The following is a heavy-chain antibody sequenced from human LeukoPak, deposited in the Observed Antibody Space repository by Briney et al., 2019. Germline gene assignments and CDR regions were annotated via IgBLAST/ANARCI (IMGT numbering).Heavy chain of an antibody. J-gene: IGHJ3*02. V-gene: IGHV3-30*03. CDR1: GFTFSSYG. CDR3: ARVRMSGWTLGYAFDI. Sequence: GRSLRLSCAASGFTFSSYGMHWVRQAPGKGLEWVAVISYDGSNKYYVDSVKGRFAISRDNSKNTLYLQMNSLRAEDTAVYYCARVRMSGWTLGYAFDIWGQGTMVTVSS. CDR2: ISYDGSNK. D-gene: IGHD6-19*01.